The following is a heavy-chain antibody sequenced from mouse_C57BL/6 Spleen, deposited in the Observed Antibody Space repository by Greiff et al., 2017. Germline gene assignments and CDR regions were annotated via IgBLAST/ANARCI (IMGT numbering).Heavy chain of an antibody. J-gene: IGHJ4*01. Sequence: EVKLMESGGGLVKPGGSLKLSCAASGFTFSDYGMHWVRQAPEKGLEWVAYISSGSSTIYYADTVKGRFTISRDNAKNTLFLQMTSLRSEDTAMYYCARMDYGSSYYAMDYWGQGTSVTVSS. D-gene: IGHD1-1*01. CDR1: GFTFSDYG. V-gene: IGHV5-17*01. CDR2: ISSGSSTI. CDR3: ARMDYGSSYYAMDY.